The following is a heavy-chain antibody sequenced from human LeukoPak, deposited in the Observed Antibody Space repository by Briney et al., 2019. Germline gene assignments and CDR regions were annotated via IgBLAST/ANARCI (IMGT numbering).Heavy chain of an antibody. V-gene: IGHV1-46*01. D-gene: IGHD4-17*01. CDR2: INPSGGRT. CDR3: ARGDTVTTSFLDY. Sequence: ASVKVSCKASGYTFTSYYMHWVRQAPGQGLEWMGVINPSGGRTSYLQKFQGRVTMTRDTSTSTVYMELSSLRSEDTAVYYCARGDTVTTSFLDYWGRGTLVTVSS. J-gene: IGHJ4*02. CDR1: GYTFTSYY.